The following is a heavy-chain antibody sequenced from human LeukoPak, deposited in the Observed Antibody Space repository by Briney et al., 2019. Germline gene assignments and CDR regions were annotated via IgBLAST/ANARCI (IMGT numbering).Heavy chain of an antibody. Sequence: GGSLRLSCAASGFIVRNYYLSWVRQAPGKGLMWVSRIKSDGSTIYADSVQGRFTISRDNAKNMVYLQMNSLRAEDTAIYYCARAITYFYGSVTYDWFDSWGQGTLVTVSS. CDR2: IKSDGST. CDR1: GFIVRNYY. V-gene: IGHV3-74*01. D-gene: IGHD3-10*01. J-gene: IGHJ5*01. CDR3: ARAITYFYGSVTYDWFDS.